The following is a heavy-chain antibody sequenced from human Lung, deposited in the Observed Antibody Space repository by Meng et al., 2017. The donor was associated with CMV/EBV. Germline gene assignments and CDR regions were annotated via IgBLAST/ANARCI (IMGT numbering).Heavy chain of an antibody. CDR1: GFTFSSYG. Sequence: GESLKISCAASGFTFSSYGMHWVRQAPGKGLEWVAFIRYDGSNKYYADSVKGRFTISRDNSKNTLYLQMNSLRAEDTAVYYCAKDELAAASTETFLSYAYWGQGTLVTVSS. CDR3: AKDELAAASTETFLSYAY. D-gene: IGHD6-13*01. V-gene: IGHV3-30*02. CDR2: IRYDGSNK. J-gene: IGHJ4*02.